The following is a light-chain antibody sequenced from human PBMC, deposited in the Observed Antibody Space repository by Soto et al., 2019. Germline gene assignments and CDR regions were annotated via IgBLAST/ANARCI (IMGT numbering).Light chain of an antibody. J-gene: IGKJ5*01. V-gene: IGKV3-15*01. Sequence: EIVMTQSPDTLSVSPGERATLSCRASQSISSNLAWYQQQPGQAPRVLIYDTSTRATGLPARFSGSGSGTDFTLTISSLQSEDSAFYYCQQYNSWSAITFGQGTRLEIK. CDR3: QQYNSWSAIT. CDR1: QSISSN. CDR2: DTS.